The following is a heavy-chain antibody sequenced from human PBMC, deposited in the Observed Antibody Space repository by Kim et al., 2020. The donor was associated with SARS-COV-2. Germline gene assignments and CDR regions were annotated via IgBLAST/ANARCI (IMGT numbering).Heavy chain of an antibody. V-gene: IGHV3-23*01. CDR3: ARRSSGWEFDY. D-gene: IGHD6-19*01. CDR1: EFTFSNYA. Sequence: GGSLRLSCAASEFTFSNYAMSWVRQAPGKGLEWVSTVSGGGRNTYYADSVKGRFTISRDNSKNTLYLQMNSLRAEDTAIYYCARRSSGWEFDYWGQGTLVTVSS. CDR2: VSGGGRNT. J-gene: IGHJ4*02.